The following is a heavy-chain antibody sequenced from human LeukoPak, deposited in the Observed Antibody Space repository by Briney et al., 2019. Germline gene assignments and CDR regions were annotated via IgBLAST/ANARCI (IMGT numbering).Heavy chain of an antibody. V-gene: IGHV4-4*07. Sequence: SETLSLTCTVSGGSISSYYWSWIRQPAGKGLEWIGRIYTSGSTNYNPSLKSRVTMSVDTSKNQFSLKLSSVTAADTAAYYCASHIPAAASGLAFDIWGQGTMVTVSS. CDR2: IYTSGST. CDR1: GGSISSYY. D-gene: IGHD2-2*01. CDR3: ASHIPAAASGLAFDI. J-gene: IGHJ3*02.